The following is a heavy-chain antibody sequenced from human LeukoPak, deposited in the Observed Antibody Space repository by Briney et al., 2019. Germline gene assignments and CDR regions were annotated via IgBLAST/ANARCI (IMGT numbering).Heavy chain of an antibody. J-gene: IGHJ6*03. D-gene: IGHD5-18*01. CDR2: ISYDGSNK. CDR3: ASGGYSYGYQSDYYYMDV. Sequence: PGGSLRLSCAASGFTFSSYAMHWVRQAPGKGLEWVAVISYDGSNKYYADSVKGRFTISRDNSKNTLYLQMNSLRAEDTAVYYCASGGYSYGYQSDYYYMDVWGKGTTVTVSS. V-gene: IGHV3-30-3*01. CDR1: GFTFSSYA.